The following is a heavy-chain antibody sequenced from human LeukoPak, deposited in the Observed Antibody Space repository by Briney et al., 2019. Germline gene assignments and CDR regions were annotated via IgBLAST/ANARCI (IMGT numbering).Heavy chain of an antibody. CDR3: ARAVSGSYRSEGTDWFDP. D-gene: IGHD3-10*01. J-gene: IGHJ5*02. Sequence: ASVKVSCKISGFGLSVLSIHWMRQAPGQGLEWMGIINPSGGSTSYAQKFQGRVTMTRDTSTSTVYMELSSLRSEDTAVYYCARAVSGSYRSEGTDWFDPWGQGTLVTVSS. V-gene: IGHV1-46*01. CDR1: GFGLSVLS. CDR2: INPSGGST.